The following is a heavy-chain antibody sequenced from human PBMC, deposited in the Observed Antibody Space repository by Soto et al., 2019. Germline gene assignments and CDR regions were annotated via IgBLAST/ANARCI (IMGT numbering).Heavy chain of an antibody. J-gene: IGHJ4*02. CDR2: ISGSGDST. Sequence: EVQLLDSGGGLVQPGGSLRLSCAASGFTFSSYAMNWVRQAPGKGLEWVSVISGSGDSTYYADSVKGRFTISRGNSKNTLYLQMNSPRAEDTAVYYCARGGPGTDFDYWGQGTLVTVSS. CDR1: GFTFSSYA. CDR3: ARGGPGTDFDY. V-gene: IGHV3-23*01. D-gene: IGHD6-13*01.